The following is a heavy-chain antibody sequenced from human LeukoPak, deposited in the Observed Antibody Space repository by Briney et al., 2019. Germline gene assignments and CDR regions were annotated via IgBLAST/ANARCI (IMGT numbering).Heavy chain of an antibody. CDR1: GYTFTGYY. Sequence: ASVKVSCKASGYTFTGYYTYWVRQAPGQGLEWMGWINPNSGGTNYAQKSQGRVTMTTETSISTAYMELSRLRSDDTAVYYCARDGQYYYDSSGYEFDYWGQGTLVTVSS. V-gene: IGHV1-2*02. CDR2: INPNSGGT. CDR3: ARDGQYYYDSSGYEFDY. D-gene: IGHD3-22*01. J-gene: IGHJ4*02.